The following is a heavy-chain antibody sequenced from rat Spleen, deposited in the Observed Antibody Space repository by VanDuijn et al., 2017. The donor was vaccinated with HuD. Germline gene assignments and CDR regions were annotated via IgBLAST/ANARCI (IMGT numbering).Heavy chain of an antibody. Sequence: EVQLVESDGGLVQPGRSLNLSCAASGFTFSDFFMAWVRQAPTKGLEWVASISPSGGFTYYRDSVKGRFTVSRDNAKSTLSLQMDSLRSEDTATYYCATGGDFAYWGQGTRVTVSS. CDR3: ATGGDFAY. CDR1: GFTFSDFF. V-gene: IGHV5-25*01. CDR2: ISPSGGFT. J-gene: IGHJ3*01. D-gene: IGHD1-1*01.